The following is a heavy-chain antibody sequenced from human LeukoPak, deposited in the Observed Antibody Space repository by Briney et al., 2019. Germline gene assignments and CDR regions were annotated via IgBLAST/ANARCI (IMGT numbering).Heavy chain of an antibody. CDR2: LYHSGST. J-gene: IGHJ4*02. CDR3: ATEIQNIAGRVY. D-gene: IGHD6-6*01. V-gene: IGHV4-39*07. Sequence: PSETLSLTCSVSGGSIISSNYYWGWIRQAPGKGLEWIGNLYHSGSTYYNPSLKSRVSISVDTSKNQFSLNLSSVTAADTAVYYCATEIQNIAGRVYWGQGTLVTVSS. CDR1: GGSIISSNYY.